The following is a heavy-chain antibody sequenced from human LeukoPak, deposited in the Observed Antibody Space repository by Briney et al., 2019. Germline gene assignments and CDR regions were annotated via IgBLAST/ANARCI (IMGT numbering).Heavy chain of an antibody. Sequence: GESLKISCKGSGYRFTSYWIGWVRQMPGKGLEWMGFIYPGDSDTRYSPSFQGQVTISADESITTAYLQWSSLKASDTAMYYCARLRWPRGGRSSFDYWGQGALVTVSS. CDR3: ARLRWPRGGRSSFDY. CDR1: GYRFTSYW. D-gene: IGHD3-10*01. V-gene: IGHV5-51*01. J-gene: IGHJ4*02. CDR2: IYPGDSDT.